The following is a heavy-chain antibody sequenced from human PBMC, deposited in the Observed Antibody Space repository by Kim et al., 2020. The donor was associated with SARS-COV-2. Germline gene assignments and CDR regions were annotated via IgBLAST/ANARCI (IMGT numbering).Heavy chain of an antibody. CDR3: ARGIGLAYYYGSGSYSYYFDY. CDR2: INHSGST. J-gene: IGHJ4*02. Sequence: SETLSLTCAVYGGSFSGYYWSWIRQPPGKGLEWIGEINHSGSTNYNPSLKSRVTISVDTSKNQFSLKLSSVTAADTAAYYCARGIGLAYYYGSGSYSYYFDYWGQGTLVTVSS. CDR1: GGSFSGYY. V-gene: IGHV4-34*01. D-gene: IGHD3-10*01.